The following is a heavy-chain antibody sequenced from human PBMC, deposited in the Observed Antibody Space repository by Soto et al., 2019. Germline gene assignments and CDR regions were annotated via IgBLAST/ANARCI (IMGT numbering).Heavy chain of an antibody. V-gene: IGHV3-30*03. CDR3: TGEVASGY. CDR1: GFTVSSYG. D-gene: IGHD2-8*02. Sequence: QVQLVESGGGVVQPGRSLRLSCAVSGFTVSSYGMHWVRQAPGKGLEWVAVISRDGRTTFYADSVKGRFTISRDNSRNTLFLEMNSLRGDDMAVYYCTGEVASGYWGQGNLVTVSS. J-gene: IGHJ4*02. CDR2: ISRDGRTT.